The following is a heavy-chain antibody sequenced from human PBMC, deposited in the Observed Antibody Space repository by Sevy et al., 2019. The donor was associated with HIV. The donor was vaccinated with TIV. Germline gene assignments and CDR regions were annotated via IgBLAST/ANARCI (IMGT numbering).Heavy chain of an antibody. J-gene: IGHJ4*02. Sequence: GGSLRLSCAASGFTVSSNYMSWVRQAPGKGLEWVSVIYSGGSTYYADSVKGRFTISRDNSKNTLYLQMNSLRAEDTAVYYCAGVLTGFGELFEDGWGQGTLVTVSS. V-gene: IGHV3-53*01. CDR2: IYSGGST. D-gene: IGHD3-10*01. CDR3: AGVLTGFGELFEDG. CDR1: GFTVSSNY.